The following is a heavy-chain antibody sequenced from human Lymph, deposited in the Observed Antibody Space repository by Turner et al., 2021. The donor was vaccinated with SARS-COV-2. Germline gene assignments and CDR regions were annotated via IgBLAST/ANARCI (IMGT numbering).Heavy chain of an antibody. CDR3: ARGAAGEWYFDL. Sequence: QVQLVESGGGVVQPGRSLRLSCAASGFTFSSYGMYWVRQAPGKGLDGVAVIWYDGSNKYYADSVKGRFTISRDNSKNTLYLQMNSLRAEDTAVYYCARGAAGEWYFDLWGRGTLVTVSS. V-gene: IGHV3-33*01. CDR1: GFTFSSYG. CDR2: IWYDGSNK. J-gene: IGHJ2*01. D-gene: IGHD1-26*01.